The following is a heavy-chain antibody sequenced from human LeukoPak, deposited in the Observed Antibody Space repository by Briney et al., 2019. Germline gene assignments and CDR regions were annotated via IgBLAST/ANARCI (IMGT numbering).Heavy chain of an antibody. Sequence: ASVKVSCKASGYTFSNYDINWVRQATGQGLEWMGWMNPSSGNTGYAQKFQDRVTMTRNTTISTAYMQLSSLNSEDTAVYYCERGPSWISMACPYWFDPWGQGTLVTVSS. J-gene: IGHJ5*02. CDR1: GYTFSNYD. V-gene: IGHV1-8*01. D-gene: IGHD3-10*01. CDR2: MNPSSGNT. CDR3: ERGPSWISMACPYWFDP.